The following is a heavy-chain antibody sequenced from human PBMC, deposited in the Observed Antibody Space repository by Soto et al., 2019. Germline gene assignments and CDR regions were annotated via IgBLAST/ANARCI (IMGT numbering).Heavy chain of an antibody. CDR1: GFTFSSYS. CDR2: ISSSSSTI. CDR3: ARDPSIVGAPGWFDP. D-gene: IGHD1-26*01. J-gene: IGHJ5*02. V-gene: IGHV3-48*02. Sequence: GWSLRLSCAASGFTFSSYSMNWVRQAPGKGLEWVSYISSSSSTIYYAESVKGRFTISRDNAKNSLYLQMNSLRDEDTAVYYCARDPSIVGAPGWFDPWGQGTLVTVSS.